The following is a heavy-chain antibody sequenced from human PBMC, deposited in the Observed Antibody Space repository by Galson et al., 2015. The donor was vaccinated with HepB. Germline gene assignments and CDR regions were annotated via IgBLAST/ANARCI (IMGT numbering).Heavy chain of an antibody. V-gene: IGHV4-4*07. D-gene: IGHD5/OR15-5a*01. J-gene: IGHJ2*01. Sequence: ETLSLTCTVSGGSISSYYWSWIRQPAGKGLEWIGRIHTSGSTNYNPSLNSRVTVSVDTSKNQFSLKLSSVTAADTAVYYCARRSTVHDYWYFDLWGRGTLVTVSS. CDR3: ARRSTVHDYWYFDL. CDR1: GGSISSYY. CDR2: IHTSGST.